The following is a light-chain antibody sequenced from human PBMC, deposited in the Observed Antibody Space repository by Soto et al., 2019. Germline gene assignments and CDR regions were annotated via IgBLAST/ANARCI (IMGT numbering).Light chain of an antibody. V-gene: IGLV2-14*03. Sequence: QSALTQPASVSGSPGQSITSSCTGTSSDVGGYNYVSWYQHHPGKAPKLMIYDVSNRPSGVSNRFSGSKSGNTASLTISGLQPEDEADYYCSSYTTSNTRQIVFGTGTKVT. CDR2: DVS. CDR3: SSYTTSNTRQIV. CDR1: SSDVGGYNY. J-gene: IGLJ1*01.